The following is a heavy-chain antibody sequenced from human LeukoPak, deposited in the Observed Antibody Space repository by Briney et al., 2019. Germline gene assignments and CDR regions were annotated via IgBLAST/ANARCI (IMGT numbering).Heavy chain of an antibody. CDR3: ARQALVRGDWYFDL. CDR1: GYTFTTYS. CDR2: INVGNGNT. J-gene: IGHJ2*01. Sequence: ASVKVSCKASGYTFTTYSIHWVRQAPGQGLEWMGWINVGNGNTKYSQEFQGRVTITRDTSASTAYMELSSLRSEDMAVYYCARQALVRGDWYFDLWGRGTLVTVSS. D-gene: IGHD3-16*01. V-gene: IGHV1-3*03.